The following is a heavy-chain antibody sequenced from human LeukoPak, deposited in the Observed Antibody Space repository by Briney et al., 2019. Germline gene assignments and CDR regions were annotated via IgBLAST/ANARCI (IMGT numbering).Heavy chain of an antibody. Sequence: GRSLRLSCAASGFTFSSYGMHWVRQAPGKGLEWVSGISGSGGNTYYADSVKGRFTISRDNSKNTLYLQMNSLRAEDTAVYYCAKESHTSGWSPFDYWGQGTLVPVSS. CDR2: ISGSGGNT. CDR1: GFTFSSYG. J-gene: IGHJ4*02. V-gene: IGHV3-23*01. D-gene: IGHD6-19*01. CDR3: AKESHTSGWSPFDY.